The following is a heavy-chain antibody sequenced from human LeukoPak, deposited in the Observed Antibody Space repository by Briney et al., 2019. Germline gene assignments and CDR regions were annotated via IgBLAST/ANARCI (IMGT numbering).Heavy chain of an antibody. CDR3: ARNYYDSSGYYQGKVDY. V-gene: IGHV1-18*01. CDR1: GYTFTSYG. J-gene: IGHJ4*02. CDR2: ISAYNGNT. Sequence: ASVKVSCKASGYTFTSYGISWVRQAPGQGLEWMGWISAYNGNTNYAQKLQGRVTVTTDTSTSTAYMELRSLRSDDTAVYYCARNYYDSSGYYQGKVDYWGQGTLVTVSS. D-gene: IGHD3-22*01.